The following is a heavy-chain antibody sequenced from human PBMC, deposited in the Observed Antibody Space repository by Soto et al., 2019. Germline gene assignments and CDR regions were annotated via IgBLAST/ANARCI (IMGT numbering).Heavy chain of an antibody. Sequence: GGSLRLSCAASGFTFSSYAMHWVRQAPGKGLEYVSAISSNGGSTYYANSVKGRFTISRDNSKNTLYLQMGSLRAEDMAVYYCARRADYGDYGGYYFDYWGQGTLVTVSS. CDR1: GFTFSSYA. CDR2: ISSNGGST. J-gene: IGHJ4*02. D-gene: IGHD4-17*01. CDR3: ARRADYGDYGGYYFDY. V-gene: IGHV3-64*01.